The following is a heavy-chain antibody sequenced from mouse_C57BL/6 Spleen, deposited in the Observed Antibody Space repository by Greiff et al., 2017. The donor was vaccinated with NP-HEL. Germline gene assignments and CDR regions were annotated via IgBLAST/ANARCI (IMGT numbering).Heavy chain of an antibody. CDR3: TRLMVVDYAMDY. V-gene: IGHV1-5*01. Sequence: EVQLQESGTVLARPGASVKMSCKTSGYTFTSYWMHWVKQRPGQGLEWIGAIYPGNSDTSYNQKFKGKAKMTAVTSASTAYMELSSLTNEDSAVYYCTRLMVVDYAMDYWGQGTSVTVSS. CDR1: GYTFTSYW. CDR2: IYPGNSDT. J-gene: IGHJ4*01. D-gene: IGHD1-1*01.